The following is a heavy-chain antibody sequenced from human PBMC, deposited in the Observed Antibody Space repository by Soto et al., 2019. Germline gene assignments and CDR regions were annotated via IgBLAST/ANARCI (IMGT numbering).Heavy chain of an antibody. Sequence: QVQLQESGPGLVKPSETLSLTCTVSGGSVSSGSYYWSWIRQPPGKGLEWIGYIYYSGSTNYNPSLQSRVPLSVDTSKNQFSLKLSSVTAADTAVYYCASVTRTCISTSCYRYYYGMDVWGQGTTVTVSS. CDR3: ASVTRTCISTSCYRYYYGMDV. V-gene: IGHV4-61*01. D-gene: IGHD2-2*02. J-gene: IGHJ6*02. CDR2: IYYSGST. CDR1: GGSVSSGSYY.